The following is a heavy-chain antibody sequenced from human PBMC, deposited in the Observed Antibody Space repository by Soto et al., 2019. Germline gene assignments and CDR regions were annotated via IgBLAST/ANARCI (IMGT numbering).Heavy chain of an antibody. CDR2: IKQDGSEK. Sequence: EVQLVESGGGLVQPGGSLRLSCAASGFTFSSYWMSWVRQAPGKGLEWVANIKQDGSEKYYVDSVKGRFTISRDNAKNSLYLQMNSLRAEDTAVYYCAREGYYDILTGYYLVYYMDVWGKGTTVTVSS. CDR1: GFTFSSYW. CDR3: AREGYYDILTGYYLVYYMDV. V-gene: IGHV3-7*01. J-gene: IGHJ6*03. D-gene: IGHD3-9*01.